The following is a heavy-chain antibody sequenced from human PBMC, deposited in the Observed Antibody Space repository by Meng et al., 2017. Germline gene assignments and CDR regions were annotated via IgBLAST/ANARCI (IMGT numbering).Heavy chain of an antibody. J-gene: IGHJ4*01. CDR3: ARGLGYSSSWPTFDY. D-gene: IGHD6-13*01. Sequence: GGSLRLSCAVSGFTFDDYGMSWVRQAPGKGLEWVSGINWNGGSTGYADSVKGRFTISRDNAKNSLYLQMNSLRAEDTALYYCARGLGYSSSWPTFDYWGQGTLVTVSS. CDR1: GFTFDDYG. V-gene: IGHV3-20*04. CDR2: INWNGGST.